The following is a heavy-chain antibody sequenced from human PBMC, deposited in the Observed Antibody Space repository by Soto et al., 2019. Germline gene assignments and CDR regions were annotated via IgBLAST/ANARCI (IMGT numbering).Heavy chain of an antibody. V-gene: IGHV1-69*06. CDR1: GGTFSSYA. Sequence: QVQLVQSGAEVKKPGSSVKVSYKASGGTFSSYAISWVRQAPGQGLEWMGGIIPIFGTANYAQKFQGRVTITADKSTSTAYMELSSLRSEDTAVYYCARDADSGSYNGNWFDPWGQGTLVTVSS. D-gene: IGHD1-26*01. CDR3: ARDADSGSYNGNWFDP. J-gene: IGHJ5*02. CDR2: IIPIFGTA.